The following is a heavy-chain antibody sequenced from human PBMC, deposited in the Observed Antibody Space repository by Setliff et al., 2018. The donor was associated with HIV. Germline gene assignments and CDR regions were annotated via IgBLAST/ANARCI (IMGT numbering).Heavy chain of an antibody. Sequence: ASVKVSCKASGYTFTSYDINWVRQATGQGLEWMGWINPNSGGTNYAQKFQGRVTVTRDTSINTAYVELNSLKSDDTAVYYCARDYLHVFDIWGQGTMVTVSS. CDR2: INPNSGGT. V-gene: IGHV1-2*02. J-gene: IGHJ3*02. CDR1: GYTFTSYD. CDR3: ARDYLHVFDI.